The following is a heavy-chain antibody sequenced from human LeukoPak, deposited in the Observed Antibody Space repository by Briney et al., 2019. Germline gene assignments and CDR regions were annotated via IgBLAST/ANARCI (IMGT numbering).Heavy chain of an antibody. Sequence: ASVKVSCKASGYTFTSYGISWVRQAPGQGLEWMGWISAYNGNTNYAQKLQGRVTMTTDTSTSTAYMELRSLRSDDTAVYYCARDGEDYDILTGYFDYWGQGTLVTVSS. CDR2: ISAYNGNT. CDR3: ARDGEDYDILTGYFDY. J-gene: IGHJ4*02. CDR1: GYTFTSYG. V-gene: IGHV1-18*01. D-gene: IGHD3-9*01.